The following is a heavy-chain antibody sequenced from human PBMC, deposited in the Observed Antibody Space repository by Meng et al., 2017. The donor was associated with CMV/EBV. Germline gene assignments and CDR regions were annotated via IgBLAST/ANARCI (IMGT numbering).Heavy chain of an antibody. CDR1: GYTFTGYY. CDR2: INPNSGGT. J-gene: IGHJ4*02. V-gene: IGHV1-2*02. D-gene: IGHD2-2*01. Sequence: GESLKISCKASGYTFTGYYMHWVRQAPGQGLEWMGWINPNSGGTNYAQKFQGRVTMTRDTSISTAYMELSRLRSDDTAVYYCASGCSSTSCYDYWGQGTLVTVSS. CDR3: ASGCSSTSCYDY.